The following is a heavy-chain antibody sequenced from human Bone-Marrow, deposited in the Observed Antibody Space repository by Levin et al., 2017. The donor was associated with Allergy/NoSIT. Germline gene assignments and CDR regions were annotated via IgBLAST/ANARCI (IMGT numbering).Heavy chain of an antibody. D-gene: IGHD2/OR15-2a*01. Sequence: PGGSLRLSCAASGFIFSNFAMGWVRQAPGKGLEWVSAISGSGATTYYADSVKGRFTISRDNSRDTVYLQMDSLTVEDTAFFYCAKDLNGYQFLYGGPEYWGQGTLVTVSS. CDR3: AKDLNGYQFLYGGPEY. CDR1: GFIFSNFA. CDR2: ISGSGATT. J-gene: IGHJ4*02. V-gene: IGHV3-23*01.